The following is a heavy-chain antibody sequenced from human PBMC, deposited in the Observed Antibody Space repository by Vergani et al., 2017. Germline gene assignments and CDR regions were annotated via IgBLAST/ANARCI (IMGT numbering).Heavy chain of an antibody. D-gene: IGHD6-13*01. CDR2: ISSSSSTI. J-gene: IGHJ6*04. CDR3: ALRGIAAAGSYYYYGMDV. CDR1: GFTFSSYS. V-gene: IGHV3-48*04. Sequence: EVQLVESGGGLVQPGGSLRLSCAASGFTFSSYSMNWVRQAPGKGLEWVSYISSSSSTIYYADSVKGRFTISRYNAKNSLYLQMNSLRAEDTAVYYCALRGIAAAGSYYYYGMDVWGEGTTVTVSS.